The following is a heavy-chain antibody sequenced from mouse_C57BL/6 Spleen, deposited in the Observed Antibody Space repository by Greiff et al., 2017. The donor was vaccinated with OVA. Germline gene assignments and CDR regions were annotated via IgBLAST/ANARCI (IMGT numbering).Heavy chain of an antibody. CDR3: ARGGSTMVYFDY. D-gene: IGHD2-1*01. V-gene: IGHV5-4*01. J-gene: IGHJ2*01. CDR1: GFTFSSYA. CDR2: ISDGGSYT. Sequence: EVQGVESGGGLVKPGGSLKLSCAASGFTFSSYAMSWVRQTPEKRLEWVATISDGGSYTYYPDNVKGRFTISRDNAKNNLYLQMSHLKSEDTAMYYCARGGSTMVYFDYWGQGTTLTVSS.